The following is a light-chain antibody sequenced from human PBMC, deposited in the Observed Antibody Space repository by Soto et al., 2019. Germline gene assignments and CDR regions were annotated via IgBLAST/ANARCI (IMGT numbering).Light chain of an antibody. CDR3: QQYYNSVLT. CDR1: QSISNF. CDR2: AAS. J-gene: IGKJ4*01. Sequence: DIKMTQSPSSLSASLGERVTITCRASQSISNFLNWVQHKPGNAPKVLISAASTLQSGVPPRFSGSESGTDFTLTISSLQPEDSASYYCQQYYNSVLTFGGGTKV. V-gene: IGKV1-39*01.